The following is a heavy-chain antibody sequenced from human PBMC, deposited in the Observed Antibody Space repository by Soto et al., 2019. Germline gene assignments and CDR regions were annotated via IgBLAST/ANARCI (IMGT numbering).Heavy chain of an antibody. CDR3: VKDDGGYPSTAPH. CDR1: GITISNYP. D-gene: IGHD3-22*01. Sequence: EVQLLESGGGLVQPGGSLRLSCAASGITISNYPMSWVRQAPGKGLDWVSGISGSGDRTYYADSAKGRFTISKAISRNTLSLQLDSLGVEDTAVYFCVKDDGGYPSTAPHWGQGTLGTVSS. V-gene: IGHV3-23*01. CDR2: ISGSGDRT. J-gene: IGHJ4*02.